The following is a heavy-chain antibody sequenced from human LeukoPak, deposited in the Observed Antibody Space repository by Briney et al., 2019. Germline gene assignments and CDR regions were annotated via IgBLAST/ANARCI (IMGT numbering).Heavy chain of an antibody. CDR1: GGSISSYY. Sequence: SETLSLTCTVSGGSISSYYWSWIRQPPGKGLEWIGYIHYSGSTNYNPSLKSRVTISVDTSKNQFPLKLSSVTAADTAVYYCARDISYVATAMVKYNWFDPWGQGTLVTVSS. CDR2: IHYSGST. CDR3: ARDISYVATAMVKYNWFDP. D-gene: IGHD5-18*01. V-gene: IGHV4-59*01. J-gene: IGHJ5*02.